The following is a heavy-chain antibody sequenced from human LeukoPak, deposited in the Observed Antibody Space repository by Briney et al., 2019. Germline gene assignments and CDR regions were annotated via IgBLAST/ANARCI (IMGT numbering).Heavy chain of an antibody. V-gene: IGHV4-61*02. Sequence: PSETLSLTCTVSGGSISSGSYYWSWIRQPAGKGLEWIGRIYTSGSTTYNPSLKSRVTISVDTSKNQFSLKLSSVTAADTAVYYCASGSYYFDYWGQGTLVTVSS. J-gene: IGHJ4*02. D-gene: IGHD2-2*03. CDR2: IYTSGST. CDR1: GGSISSGSYY. CDR3: ASGSYYFDY.